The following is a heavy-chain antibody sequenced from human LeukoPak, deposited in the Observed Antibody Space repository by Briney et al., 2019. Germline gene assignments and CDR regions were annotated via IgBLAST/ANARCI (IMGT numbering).Heavy chain of an antibody. CDR2: FDPEDGET. D-gene: IGHD3-3*01. CDR1: GYTLTELS. Sequence: AASVKVSCTVSGYTLTELSMHWVRQAPGKGLEWMGGFDPEDGETIYAQKFQGRVTMTEDTSTDTAYMELSSLRSDDTAVYYCARDTIFEQFDPWGQGTLVTVSS. J-gene: IGHJ5*02. V-gene: IGHV1-24*01. CDR3: ARDTIFEQFDP.